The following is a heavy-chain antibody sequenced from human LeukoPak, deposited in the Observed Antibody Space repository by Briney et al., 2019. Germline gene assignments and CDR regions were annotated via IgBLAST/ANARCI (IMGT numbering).Heavy chain of an antibody. V-gene: IGHV4-59*01. J-gene: IGHJ4*02. Sequence: SETLSLTCTVSGGSISSYYWSWIRQPPGKGLGWIGYIYYSGSTNYNPSLKSRVTISVDTSKNQFSLKLSSVTAADTAVYYCARNYGSGSLGFDYWGQGTLVTVSS. CDR3: ARNYGSGSLGFDY. D-gene: IGHD3-10*01. CDR2: IYYSGST. CDR1: GGSISSYY.